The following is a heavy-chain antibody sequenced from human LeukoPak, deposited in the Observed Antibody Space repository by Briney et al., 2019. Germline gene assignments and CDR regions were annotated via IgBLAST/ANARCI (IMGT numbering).Heavy chain of an antibody. CDR1: GLTGSHNY. D-gene: IGHD4-17*01. J-gene: IGHJ5*02. CDR2: IHTSGDT. CDR3: IVFGDSNH. V-gene: IGHV3-53*01. Sequence: GGSLRLTCAASGLTGSHNYVSWVRQAPGKGLEWVSAIHTSGDTCYADSVKGRFTISRDTSKNTLYLQINSLRVEDTAVYYCIVFGDSNHWGQGTLVTVSS.